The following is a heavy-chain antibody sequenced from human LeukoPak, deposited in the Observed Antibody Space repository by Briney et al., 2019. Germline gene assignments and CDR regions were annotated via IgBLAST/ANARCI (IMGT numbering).Heavy chain of an antibody. CDR1: GFTFSDYY. CDR3: ARPGSNPLFHY. CDR2: IYYSGST. J-gene: IGHJ4*02. V-gene: IGHV4-34*01. D-gene: IGHD4-23*01. Sequence: GSLRLSCAASGFTFSDYYMSWIRQPPGKGLEWIGNIYYSGSTTYNPSLKSRVTISVDTSKNEFSLELYSVTAADTAVYYCARPGSNPLFHYWGQGTLVTVSA.